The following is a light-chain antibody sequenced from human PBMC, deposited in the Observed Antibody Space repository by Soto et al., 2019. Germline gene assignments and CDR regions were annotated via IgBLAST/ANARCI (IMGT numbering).Light chain of an antibody. CDR2: EVS. V-gene: IGLV2-14*01. J-gene: IGLJ2*01. Sequence: QSPLTQPASVSGSPGQSITISCVGGYNSVSWYQQHPGKAPKLMIYEVSNRPSGVSNRFSGSKSGNTASLTISGLQAEDEADYYCCSYTTSNTLDVVFGGGTKLTVL. CDR3: CSYTTSNTLDVV. CDR1: VGGYNS.